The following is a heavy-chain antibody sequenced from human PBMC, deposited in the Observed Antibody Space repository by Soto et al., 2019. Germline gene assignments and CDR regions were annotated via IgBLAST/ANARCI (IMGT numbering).Heavy chain of an antibody. Sequence: SETLSLTCAVYGGSSSGYYWSWIRQPPGKGLEWIGEINHSGNTNYNPSLKSRVTISVDKSKNQFSLKLSSVTAADTAVYYCASQGLPYFDWYPTPLYYMDVWRKGTTGTVS. CDR3: ASQGLPYFDWYPTPLYYMDV. V-gene: IGHV4-34*01. CDR2: INHSGNT. CDR1: GGSSSGYY. J-gene: IGHJ6*03. D-gene: IGHD3-9*01.